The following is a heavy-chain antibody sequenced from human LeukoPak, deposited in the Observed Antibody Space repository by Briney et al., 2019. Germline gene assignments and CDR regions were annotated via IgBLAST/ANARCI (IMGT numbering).Heavy chain of an antibody. D-gene: IGHD3-9*01. CDR1: GGSISSSSYY. CDR2: INHSGST. CDR3: ARVGFVLRYFDWLGFDY. V-gene: IGHV4-39*07. Sequence: SETLSLTCTVSGGSISSSSYYWSWIRQPPGKGLEWIGEINHSGSTNYNPSLKSRVTISVDTSKNQFSLKLSSVTAADTAVYYCARVGFVLRYFDWLGFDYWGQGTLVTVSS. J-gene: IGHJ4*02.